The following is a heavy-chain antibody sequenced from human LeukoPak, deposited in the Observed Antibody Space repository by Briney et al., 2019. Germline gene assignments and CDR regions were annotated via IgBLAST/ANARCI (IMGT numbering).Heavy chain of an antibody. CDR3: ARDLYTVFGVVNYAFDI. J-gene: IGHJ3*02. CDR1: GFTFSSYG. CDR2: IRYDGSNK. D-gene: IGHD3-3*01. V-gene: IGHV3-30*02. Sequence: PGGSLRLSCAASGFTFSSYGMHWVRQAPGKGLEWVAFIRYDGSNKYYADSVKGRFTISRDNSKNTLYLQMNSLRAEDTAVYYCARDLYTVFGVVNYAFDIWGQGTMVTVSS.